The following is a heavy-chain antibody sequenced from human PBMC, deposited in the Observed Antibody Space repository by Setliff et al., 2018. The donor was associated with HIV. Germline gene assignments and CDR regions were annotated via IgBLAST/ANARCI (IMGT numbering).Heavy chain of an antibody. D-gene: IGHD2-2*01. CDR2: ISGSGGSP. J-gene: IGHJ4*02. CDR1: GLTFSSYA. Sequence: GGSLRLSCAASGLTFSSYAMSWVRQAPGKGLEWVSSISGSGGSPYYADSVKGRFTISRDNSKNTLYLQKNSLRAEDTAVYYCARGEPTILIEPAAFFDHWGQGTLVTVSS. CDR3: ARGEPTILIEPAAFFDH. V-gene: IGHV3-23*01.